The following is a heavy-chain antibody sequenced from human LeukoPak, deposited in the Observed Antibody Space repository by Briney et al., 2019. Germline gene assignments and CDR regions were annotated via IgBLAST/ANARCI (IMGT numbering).Heavy chain of an antibody. CDR3: SRASSTSYYDY. D-gene: IGHD6-19*01. CDR1: GYSITSGYY. J-gene: IGHJ4*02. CDR2: IYHSGST. V-gene: IGHV4-38-2*02. Sequence: SETLSLTCTVSGYSITSGYYWGWIRQPPGKGLEWIGTIYHSGSTYYNPSLKSRVTISVDTSKNQFSLKLSSVTAADTALYYCSRASSTSYYDYWGQGSLVTVSS.